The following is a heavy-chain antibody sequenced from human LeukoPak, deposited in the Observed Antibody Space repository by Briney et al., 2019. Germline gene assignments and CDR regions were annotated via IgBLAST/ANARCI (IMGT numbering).Heavy chain of an antibody. CDR2: ISGSGVST. CDR1: GFTFSSHA. CDR3: ARDLLGLPGPRFDY. J-gene: IGHJ4*02. V-gene: IGHV3-23*01. Sequence: GGSLRLSCAASGFTFSSHAMSWVRQAPGKGLEWVSGISGSGVSTYYADSVKGRFTISRDNSKNTLYLQMNSLRAEDTAVYYCARDLLGLPGPRFDYWGQGTLVTVSS. D-gene: IGHD3-16*01.